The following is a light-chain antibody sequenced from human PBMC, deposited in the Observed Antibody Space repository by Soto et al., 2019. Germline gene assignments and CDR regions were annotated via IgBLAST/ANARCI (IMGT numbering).Light chain of an antibody. CDR2: DVS. CDR3: TSEICTLSPLV. Sequence: QSVLTQPASVSGSPGQSITISCTGTSDDIGGYNYVSWYQQHPGKAPKLIIYDVSSRPSGVSNRFSGSKSGTTASLTISGLQADFVFNYSATSEICTLSPLVF. J-gene: IGLJ1*01. V-gene: IGLV2-14*01. CDR1: SDDIGGYNY.